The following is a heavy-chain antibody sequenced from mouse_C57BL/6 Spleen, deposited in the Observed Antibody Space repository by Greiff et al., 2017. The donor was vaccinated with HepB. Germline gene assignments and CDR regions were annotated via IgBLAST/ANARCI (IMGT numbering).Heavy chain of an antibody. CDR2: IHPNSGST. J-gene: IGHJ4*01. CDR3: ARRGETPYAMDY. Sequence: QVHVKQPGAELVKPGASVKLSCKASGYTFTSYWMHWVKQRPGQGLEWIGMIHPNSGSTNYNEKFKSKATLTVDKSSSTAYMQLSSLTSEDSAVYYCARRGETPYAMDYWGQGTSVTVSS. V-gene: IGHV1-64*01. CDR1: GYTFTSYW.